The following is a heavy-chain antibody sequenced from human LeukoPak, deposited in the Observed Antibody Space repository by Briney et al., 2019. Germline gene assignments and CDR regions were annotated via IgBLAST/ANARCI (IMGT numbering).Heavy chain of an antibody. Sequence: SETLSLTCTVSGGSISSYYWSWIRQPPGKGLEWIGYIYYSGSTNYNPSLKSRVTISVDTSKNQFSLKLSSVTAADTAVYYCARAVTYGGGGANWFDPWGQGTLVTVSS. D-gene: IGHD4-17*01. CDR1: GGSISSYY. J-gene: IGHJ5*02. CDR2: IYYSGST. V-gene: IGHV4-59*01. CDR3: ARAVTYGGGGANWFDP.